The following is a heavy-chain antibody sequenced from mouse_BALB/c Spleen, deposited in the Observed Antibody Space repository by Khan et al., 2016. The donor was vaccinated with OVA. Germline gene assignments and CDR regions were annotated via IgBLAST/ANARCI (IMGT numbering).Heavy chain of an antibody. D-gene: IGHD2-14*01. CDR2: VNPNTGNT. CDR3: ARGYDFFAY. Sequence: EVQLQESGPDLVKPGASVKMSCKASGYSFTNYYVNWVKQSHGKSLECIGRVNPNTGNTNYNQNFKGQAILIVDTSSSTAYMELRGLTSEDSAVYYCARGYDFFAYWGQGTLVTVSA. CDR1: GYSFTNYY. J-gene: IGHJ3*01. V-gene: IGHV1-26*01.